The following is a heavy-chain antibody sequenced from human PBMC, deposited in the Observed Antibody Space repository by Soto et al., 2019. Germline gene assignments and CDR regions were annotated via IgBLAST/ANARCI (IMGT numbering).Heavy chain of an antibody. CDR3: ARGVGLRYFDWLLLGAGGYFDY. D-gene: IGHD3-9*01. Sequence: SETLSLTCAVYGGSFSGYYWSWIRQPPGKGLEWIGEINHSGSTNYNPSLKSRVTISVDTSKNQFSLKLSSVTAADTAVYYCARGVGLRYFDWLLLGAGGYFDYWGQGILVNVS. CDR2: INHSGST. V-gene: IGHV4-34*09. CDR1: GGSFSGYY. J-gene: IGHJ4*02.